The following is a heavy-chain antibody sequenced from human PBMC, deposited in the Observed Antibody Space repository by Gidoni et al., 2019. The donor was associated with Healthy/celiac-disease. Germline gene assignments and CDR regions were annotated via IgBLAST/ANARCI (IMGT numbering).Heavy chain of an antibody. CDR2: IYYSGST. CDR1: GGSISRYY. D-gene: IGHD3-22*01. J-gene: IGHJ3*02. Sequence: QVQLQESGPGLVQPSETLSLTCTVSGGSISRYYWSWIRQPPGKGLAWIGYIYYSGSTNYNPSLKSRVTISVDTSKNQFSLKLSSVTAADTAVYYCARDRSTYYYDSSGYPIPFDAFDIWGQGTMVTVSS. V-gene: IGHV4-59*01. CDR3: ARDRSTYYYDSSGYPIPFDAFDI.